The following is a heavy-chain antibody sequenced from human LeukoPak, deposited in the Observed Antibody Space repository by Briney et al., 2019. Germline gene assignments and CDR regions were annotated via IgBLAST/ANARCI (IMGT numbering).Heavy chain of an antibody. CDR1: GFTFSSYG. V-gene: IGHV3-30*02. Sequence: PGGSLRLSCAASGFTFSSYGMHWVRQAPGKGLEWVAFIRYDGSNKYYADPVKGRLTISRDNSKNTLYLQMNSLRAEDTAVYYCAKDRRITMVRGVIQPYDYWGQGTLVTVSS. J-gene: IGHJ4*02. CDR2: IRYDGSNK. CDR3: AKDRRITMVRGVIQPYDY. D-gene: IGHD3-10*01.